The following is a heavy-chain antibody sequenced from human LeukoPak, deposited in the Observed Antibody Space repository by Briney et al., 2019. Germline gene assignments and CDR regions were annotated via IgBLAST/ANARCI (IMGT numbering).Heavy chain of an antibody. CDR2: MKEDGSEK. J-gene: IGHJ4*02. CDR3: ARGELLLDY. Sequence: PGGSLRLSCAASGFTFSNYWMSWVRQAPGKGLEWVANMKEDGSEKNYVDSVKGRFTISRDNAKNSLYLQMNSLRAEDTAVYYCARGELLLDYWGQGTLVTVSS. V-gene: IGHV3-7*01. D-gene: IGHD2-2*01. CDR1: GFTFSNYW.